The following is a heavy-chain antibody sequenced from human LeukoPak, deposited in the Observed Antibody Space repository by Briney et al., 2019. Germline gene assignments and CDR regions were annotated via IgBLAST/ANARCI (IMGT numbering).Heavy chain of an antibody. CDR2: IYYSGST. Sequence: SETLSLTCTVSGGSISNYYWSWIRQPPGKGLEWIGYIYYSGSTNYNPSLKSRVTISVDTSKNQFSLKLNSVTAADTAVYYCARDRGGLDAFDIWGQGTMVTVSS. V-gene: IGHV4-59*12. CDR1: GGSISNYY. D-gene: IGHD3-10*01. J-gene: IGHJ3*02. CDR3: ARDRGGLDAFDI.